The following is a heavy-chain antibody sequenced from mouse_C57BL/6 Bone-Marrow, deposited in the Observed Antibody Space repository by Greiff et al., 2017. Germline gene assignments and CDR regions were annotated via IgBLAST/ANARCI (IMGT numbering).Heavy chain of an antibody. CDR3: ARSGFYYDYKEFAY. D-gene: IGHD2-4*01. Sequence: VKLMESGAELMKPGASVKLSCKATAYTFTGYWIEWVKQRPGHGLEWIGEILPGSGSTNYNEKFKGKATFTADTSSNTAYMQLSSLTTEDSAIYYCARSGFYYDYKEFAYWGQGTLVTVSA. CDR1: AYTFTGYW. V-gene: IGHV1-9*01. J-gene: IGHJ3*01. CDR2: ILPGSGST.